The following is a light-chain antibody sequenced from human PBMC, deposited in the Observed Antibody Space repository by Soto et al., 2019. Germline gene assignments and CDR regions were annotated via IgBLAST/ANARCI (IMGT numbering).Light chain of an antibody. CDR3: QSYDTSPFDLM. J-gene: IGLJ3*02. CDR1: NSNSGTGYG. Sequence: QSVLTQPPSVTGAPGQRVTISCTWNNSNSGTGYGIYWYQQFPGTAPRLLIYGDNNRPSGVPDRFSGSKSGTSASLAITGLQAEDEAEYYCQSYDTSPFDLMFGGGTKLTVL. CDR2: GDN. V-gene: IGLV1-40*01.